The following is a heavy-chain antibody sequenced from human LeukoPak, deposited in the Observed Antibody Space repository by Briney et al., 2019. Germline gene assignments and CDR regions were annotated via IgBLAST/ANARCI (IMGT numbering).Heavy chain of an antibody. CDR1: GYTFTSYD. Sequence: ASVKVSCKASGYTFTSYDISWVRQATGQGLEWMGWMNPNSGNTGYAQKFQGRVTMTRNTSISTAYMELSSLRSEDTAVYYCARVDRSGYSYGYSIDYWGQGTLVTVSS. CDR3: ARVDRSGYSYGYSIDY. CDR2: MNPNSGNT. V-gene: IGHV1-8*01. J-gene: IGHJ4*02. D-gene: IGHD5-18*01.